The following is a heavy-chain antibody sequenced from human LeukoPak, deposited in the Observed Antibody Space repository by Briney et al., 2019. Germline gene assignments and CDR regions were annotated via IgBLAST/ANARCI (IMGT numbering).Heavy chain of an antibody. J-gene: IGHJ4*02. D-gene: IGHD6-13*01. CDR3: ARAKSSSWYAPSFDY. CDR2: IIPIFGTA. V-gene: IGHV1-69*13. CDR1: GYTFTSYA. Sequence: SVKVSCKASGYTFTSYAISWVRQAPGQGLEWMGGIIPIFGTANYAQKFQGRVTITADESTSTAYMELSSLRSEDTAVYYCARAKSSSWYAPSFDYWGQGTLVTVSS.